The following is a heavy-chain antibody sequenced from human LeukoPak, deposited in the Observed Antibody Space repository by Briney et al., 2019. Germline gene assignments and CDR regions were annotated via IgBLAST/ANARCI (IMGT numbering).Heavy chain of an antibody. Sequence: GGSLRLSCAASGFTFSSYGMHWVRQAPGKGLEWLAFIRYDGSNKYYADSVKGRFTISRDNSKNTLYLQMGSLRAEDMAVYYCARGVGTVTTPFDYWGQGTLVTVSS. D-gene: IGHD4-17*01. CDR2: IRYDGSNK. CDR3: ARGVGTVTTPFDY. J-gene: IGHJ4*02. V-gene: IGHV3-30*02. CDR1: GFTFSSYG.